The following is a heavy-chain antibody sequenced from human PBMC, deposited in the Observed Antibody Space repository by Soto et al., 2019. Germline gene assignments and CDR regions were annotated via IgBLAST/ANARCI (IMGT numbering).Heavy chain of an antibody. CDR2: IYYSGST. CDR3: ARDSSHGDYDY. CDR1: GGSISSSSYY. D-gene: IGHD4-17*01. Sequence: TSETLSLTCTVSGGSISSSSYYWGWIRQPPGKGLEWIGSIYYSGSTYYNPSLKSRVTISVDTSKNQFSLKLSSVTAADTAVYYCARDSSHGDYDYWGQGTLVTVSS. J-gene: IGHJ4*02. V-gene: IGHV4-39*02.